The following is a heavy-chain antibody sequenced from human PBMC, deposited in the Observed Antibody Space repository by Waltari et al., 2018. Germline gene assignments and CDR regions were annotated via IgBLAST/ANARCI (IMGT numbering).Heavy chain of an antibody. CDR2: IYSGGST. V-gene: IGHV3-53*02. CDR3: AREDGTVAAPGDY. D-gene: IGHD6-19*01. CDR1: GFTVSSNY. J-gene: IGHJ4*02. Sequence: EVQLVETGGGLIQPGGSLRLSCAASGFTVSSNYMSWVRQAPGKGLEWVSVIYSGGSTYYADSVKGRFTISRDNSKNTLYLQMNSLRAEDTAVYYCAREDGTVAAPGDYWGQGTLVTVSS.